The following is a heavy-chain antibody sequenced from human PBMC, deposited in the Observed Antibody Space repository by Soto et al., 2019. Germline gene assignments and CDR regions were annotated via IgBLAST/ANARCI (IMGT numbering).Heavy chain of an antibody. Sequence: QVQLVQSGGGVVQPGKSLRLSCVGSGFTFGIYAMYWVRQTPGKGLEWVAFISYDGSKRYHADSVKGQFTISRDNPKKTVYLQLDSLRPEDTAVYYCAKGGGAPGYPIDYWGQGTLVTVSS. D-gene: IGHD3-9*01. CDR3: AKGGGAPGYPIDY. J-gene: IGHJ4*02. CDR1: GFTFGIYA. V-gene: IGHV3-30*18. CDR2: ISYDGSKR.